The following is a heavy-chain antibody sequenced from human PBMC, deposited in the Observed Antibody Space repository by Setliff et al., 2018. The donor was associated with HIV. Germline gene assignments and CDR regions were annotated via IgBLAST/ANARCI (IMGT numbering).Heavy chain of an antibody. J-gene: IGHJ6*03. V-gene: IGHV4-34*01. CDR3: ARGPPADDYYYYMDV. CDR1: GGSFSGYS. CDR2: INHSGST. Sequence: SETLSLTCAVYGGSFSGYSWGWIRQPPGKGLGWIGEINHSGSTNYNPSLKSRVTISVDTSKRQFSLNLTSVTAADTAVYYCARGPPADDYYYYMDVWDKGTTVTVSS.